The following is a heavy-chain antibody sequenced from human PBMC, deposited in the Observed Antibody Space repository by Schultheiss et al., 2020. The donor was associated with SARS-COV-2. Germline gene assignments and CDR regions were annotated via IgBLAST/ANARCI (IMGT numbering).Heavy chain of an antibody. CDR1: GGSISSYY. CDR2: IYYSGST. Sequence: SQTLSLTCTVSGGSISSYYWSWIRQPPGKGLEWIGYIYYSGSTYYNPSLKSLVTISIDTSKNQFSLKLSSVTVADTAVYYCARAGGSGFPYFDYWGQGTLVTVSS. D-gene: IGHD3-22*01. J-gene: IGHJ4*02. V-gene: IGHV4-59*12. CDR3: ARAGGSGFPYFDY.